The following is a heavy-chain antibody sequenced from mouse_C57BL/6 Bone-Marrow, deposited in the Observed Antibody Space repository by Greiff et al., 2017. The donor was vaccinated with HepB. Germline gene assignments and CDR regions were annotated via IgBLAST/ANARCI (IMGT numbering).Heavy chain of an antibody. V-gene: IGHV5-17*01. J-gene: IGHJ2*01. D-gene: IGHD2-4*01. CDR3: ARRDYDGGNYFDY. CDR2: ISSGSSTI. CDR1: GFTFSDYG. Sequence: EVKVVESGGGLVKPGGSLKLSCAASGFTFSDYGMHWVRQAPEKGLEWVAYISSGSSTIYYADTVKGRFTISRDNAKNTLFLQMTSLRSEDTAMYYCARRDYDGGNYFDYWGQGTTLTVSS.